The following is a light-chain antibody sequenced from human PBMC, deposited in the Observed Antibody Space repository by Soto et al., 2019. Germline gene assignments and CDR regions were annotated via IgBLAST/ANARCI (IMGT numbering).Light chain of an antibody. CDR2: ASS. CDR3: QHYTSYSEA. V-gene: IGKV1-9*01. J-gene: IGKJ1*01. Sequence: IQLTQSPSSLSASVGDRVTVTCRASHGIGTYLVWYQQKSGKAPTVLIYASSTLQTGAPSRFSGGGSGTEFTLTISSLQPDDFATYNCQHYTSYSEAFGEGTKV. CDR1: HGIGTY.